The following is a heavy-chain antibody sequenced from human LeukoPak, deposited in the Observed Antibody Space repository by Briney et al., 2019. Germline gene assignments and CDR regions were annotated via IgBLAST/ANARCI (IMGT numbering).Heavy chain of an antibody. CDR3: ARGHYDVLTSSYKWTPDY. CDR1: GFTFSTYN. Sequence: PGGSLRLSCAASGFTFSTYNMNWVRQAPGKGLEWVSSITSDGGYTYYADSVKGRFTTSRDSAKNSLSLRLDSLRAEDTAVYYCARGHYDVLTSSYKWTPDYWGQGTLVTVSS. V-gene: IGHV3-21*06. D-gene: IGHD3-9*01. CDR2: ITSDGGYT. J-gene: IGHJ4*02.